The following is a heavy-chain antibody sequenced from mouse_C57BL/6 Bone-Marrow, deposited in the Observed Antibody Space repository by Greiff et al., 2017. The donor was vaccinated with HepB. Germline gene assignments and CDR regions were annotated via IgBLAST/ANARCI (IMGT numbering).Heavy chain of an antibody. CDR3: ARPSMVTTRTRLYAMDY. J-gene: IGHJ4*01. V-gene: IGHV1-7*01. D-gene: IGHD2-2*01. Sequence: QVQLQQSGAELAKPGASVKLSCKASGYTFTSYWMHWVKQRPGQGLEWIGYINPSSGYTKYNQKFKDKATLTADKSSSTAYMQLSSLTYEDSAVYYCARPSMVTTRTRLYAMDYWGQGTSVTVSS. CDR2: INPSSGYT. CDR1: GYTFTSYW.